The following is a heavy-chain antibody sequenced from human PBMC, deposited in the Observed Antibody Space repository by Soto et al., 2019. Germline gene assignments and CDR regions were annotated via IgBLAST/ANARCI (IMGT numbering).Heavy chain of an antibody. CDR2: IWYDGSNK. J-gene: IGHJ3*02. V-gene: IGHV3-33*01. CDR3: ARGSWSDAFDI. CDR1: GFTFSSYG. Sequence: GGSLRLSCAASGFTFSSYGMHWVRQAPGKGLEWVAVIWYDGSNKYYADSVKGRFTISRDNSKNTLYLQMNSLRAEDTAVYYCARGSWSDAFDIWGQGTMVTVS. D-gene: IGHD6-13*01.